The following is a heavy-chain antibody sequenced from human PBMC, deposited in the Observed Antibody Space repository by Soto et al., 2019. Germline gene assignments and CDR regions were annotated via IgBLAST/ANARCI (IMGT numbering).Heavy chain of an antibody. CDR1: GGSISSGGYY. Sequence: QVQLQESGPGLVKPSQTLSLTCTVSGGSISSGGYYWSWIRQHPGKGLEWIGYIYYSGSTYYNPSLKSRVTISVDTSKHQFSLKLSSVTAADTAVYYCARGDTSTMAPFDYWGQGTLVTVSS. J-gene: IGHJ4*02. D-gene: IGHD3-10*01. V-gene: IGHV4-31*03. CDR2: IYYSGST. CDR3: ARGDTSTMAPFDY.